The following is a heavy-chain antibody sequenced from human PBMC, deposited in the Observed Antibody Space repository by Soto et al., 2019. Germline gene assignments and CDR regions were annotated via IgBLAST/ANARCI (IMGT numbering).Heavy chain of an antibody. J-gene: IGHJ4*02. V-gene: IGHV3-7*01. CDR2: IKGDGSEQ. CDR3: TRNQVKADY. D-gene: IGHD3-22*01. CDR1: GYALSSFW. Sequence: EVQLGESGGDLVQPGGSLRLSCVASGYALSSFWMTWVRQAPGKGLEWVAKIKGDGSEQNYVDSVRGRFTISRDNAKNSVYLQMNSLRVDDTAVYYCTRNQVKADYWGQGTLVTVSS.